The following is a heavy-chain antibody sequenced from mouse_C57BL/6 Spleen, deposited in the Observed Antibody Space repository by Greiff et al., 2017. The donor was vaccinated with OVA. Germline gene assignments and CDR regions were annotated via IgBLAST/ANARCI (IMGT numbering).Heavy chain of an antibody. V-gene: IGHV1-53*01. D-gene: IGHD1-1*01. CDR3: ARGGVARYFDY. J-gene: IGHJ2*01. CDR2: INPGNGGT. CDR1: FSPFTRYW. Sequence: PLPHPVPSLLPPFSSVPLSFPASFSPFTRYWMHWVTPRPGHGLEWIGNINPGNGGTNYNEKFKSKATLTVDKSSRTAYMQLSSLTSEYSAVYYCARGGVARYFDYWGQGTTLTVSS.